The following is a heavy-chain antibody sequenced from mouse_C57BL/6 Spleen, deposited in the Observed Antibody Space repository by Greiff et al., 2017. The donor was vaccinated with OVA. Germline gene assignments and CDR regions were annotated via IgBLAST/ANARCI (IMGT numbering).Heavy chain of an antibody. CDR3: AGISSSAWFAY. V-gene: IGHV1-80*01. J-gene: IGHJ3*01. CDR2: IYPGDGDT. CDR1: GYAFSSYW. D-gene: IGHD1-1*01. Sequence: QVQLQHSGAELVKPGASVKISCKASGYAFSSYWMNWVKQRPGKGLEWIGQIYPGDGDTNYNGQFKGKATLTADKSSSTAYMQLSSLTSEDSAVYFCAGISSSAWFAYWGQGTLVTVSA.